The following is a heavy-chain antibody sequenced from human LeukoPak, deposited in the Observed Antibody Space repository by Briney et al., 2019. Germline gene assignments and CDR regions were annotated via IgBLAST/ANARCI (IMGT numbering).Heavy chain of an antibody. J-gene: IGHJ4*02. CDR3: ARGKSRGWYGDKYYFDY. D-gene: IGHD6-19*01. CDR1: GYTFTGYY. V-gene: IGHV1-2*02. Sequence: GASVKVSCKASGYTFTGYYMHWVRQAPGQGLEWMGWINPNSGGTNYAQKFQGRVTMTRDTSISTAYMELSRLRSDDTAVYYCARGKSRGWYGDKYYFDYWGQGTLVTVSS. CDR2: INPNSGGT.